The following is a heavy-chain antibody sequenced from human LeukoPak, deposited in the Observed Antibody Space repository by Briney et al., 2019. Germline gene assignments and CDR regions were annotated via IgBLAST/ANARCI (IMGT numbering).Heavy chain of an antibody. D-gene: IGHD6-6*01. Sequence: SETLSLTCTVSGGSISSYYWSWIRQPPGKGLEWIGYIHYSGGTNYNPSLKSRVTISVDTSKNQLSLKVSSVTAADTAVYYCARGEQLVRRSAFDYWGQGTLVTVSS. CDR1: GGSISSYY. CDR2: IHYSGGT. V-gene: IGHV4-59*01. J-gene: IGHJ4*02. CDR3: ARGEQLVRRSAFDY.